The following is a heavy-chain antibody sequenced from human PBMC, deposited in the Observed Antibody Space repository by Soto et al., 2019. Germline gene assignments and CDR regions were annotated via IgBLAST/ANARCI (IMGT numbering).Heavy chain of an antibody. D-gene: IGHD5-12*01. V-gene: IGHV4-59*08. Sequence: PSETLSLTCTVSGGPISSYYWSWIRQPPGKGLEWIGYIYYSGSTNYNPSLKSRVTISVDTSKNQFSLKLSSVTAADTAVYYCARHAYSGYDQIDYWGQGTLVTVSS. CDR3: ARHAYSGYDQIDY. CDR1: GGPISSYY. CDR2: IYYSGST. J-gene: IGHJ4*02.